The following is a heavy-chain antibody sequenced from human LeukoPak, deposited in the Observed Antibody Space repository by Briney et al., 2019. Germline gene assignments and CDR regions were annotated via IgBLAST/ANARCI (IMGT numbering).Heavy chain of an antibody. D-gene: IGHD3-9*01. Sequence: ASVKVSCKASGYTFTGYYMHWVRQAPGQGLEWMGWINPNSGGTNYAQKLQGRVTMTRDTSISTAYMELSRLRSDDTAVYYCARDLVSGLPQFQHWGQGTLVTVSS. J-gene: IGHJ1*01. V-gene: IGHV1-2*02. CDR3: ARDLVSGLPQFQH. CDR2: INPNSGGT. CDR1: GYTFTGYY.